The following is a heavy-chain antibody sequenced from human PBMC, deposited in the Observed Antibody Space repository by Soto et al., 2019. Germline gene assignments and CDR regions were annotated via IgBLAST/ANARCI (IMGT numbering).Heavy chain of an antibody. CDR3: ARGGVWYTERLLTAPFDP. CDR2: ISGLDGKT. V-gene: IGHV1-18*04. D-gene: IGHD1-26*01. CDR1: GYTFHNHG. Sequence: ASVKVSCKASGYTFHNHGISWLRQAPGQGLEWLGWISGLDGKTKYAQRLQGRVTMTADTSTSTAYMELRSLRSDDTAVYYCARGGVWYTERLLTAPFDPWGQGTLVTVSS. J-gene: IGHJ5*02.